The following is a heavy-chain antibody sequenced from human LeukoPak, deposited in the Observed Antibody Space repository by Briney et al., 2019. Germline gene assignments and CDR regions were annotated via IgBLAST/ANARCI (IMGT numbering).Heavy chain of an antibody. CDR2: IYTSGST. CDR1: GGSISSGSYY. D-gene: IGHD6-19*01. J-gene: IGHJ4*02. CDR3: ARSPGYSSGWYGGEVDY. V-gene: IGHV4-61*02. Sequence: SETLSLTCTVSGGSISSGSYYWSWIRQPAGKGLEWIGRIYTSGSTNYNPSLKSRVTISVDTSKNQFSLKLSSVTAADTAVYYCARSPGYSSGWYGGEVDYWGQGTLVTVSS.